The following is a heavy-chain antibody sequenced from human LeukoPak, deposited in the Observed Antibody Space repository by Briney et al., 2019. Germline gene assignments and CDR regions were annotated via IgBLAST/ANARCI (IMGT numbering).Heavy chain of an antibody. CDR3: ARRRSIQLWASFDY. Sequence: SVKVSCKASGGTFSSYAISWVRQAPGQGLEWMGGIIPIFGTANYAQKFQGRVTITADESTSTAYMELNSLRSEDTAVYYCARRRSIQLWASFDYWGQGTLVTVSS. J-gene: IGHJ4*02. CDR1: GGTFSSYA. CDR2: IIPIFGTA. V-gene: IGHV1-69*13. D-gene: IGHD5-18*01.